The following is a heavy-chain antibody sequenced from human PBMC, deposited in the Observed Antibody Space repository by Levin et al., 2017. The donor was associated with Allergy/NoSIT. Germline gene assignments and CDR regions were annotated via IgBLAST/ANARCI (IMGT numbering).Heavy chain of an antibody. Sequence: SQTLSLTCAISGDSVSSTSAAWNWIRQSPSRGLEWLGRTYYRSKWYNDYAVSVKSRITINPDTSKNQFSLQLNSVTPEDTAVYYCARDPIMAGLRSHNWFDPWGQGTLVTVSS. J-gene: IGHJ5*02. CDR3: ARDPIMAGLRSHNWFDP. CDR2: TYYRSKWYN. CDR1: GDSVSSTSAA. V-gene: IGHV6-1*01. D-gene: IGHD6-19*01.